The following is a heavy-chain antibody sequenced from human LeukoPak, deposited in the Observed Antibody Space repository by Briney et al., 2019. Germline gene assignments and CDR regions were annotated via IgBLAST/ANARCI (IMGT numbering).Heavy chain of an antibody. CDR1: GYTFTSYH. V-gene: IGHV1-18*01. Sequence: GASVKVSCKASGYTFTSYHITWVRQAPGQGLEWMGWISIYNGNTNYAQKLQGRVTMTTDTSTSTAYMELRSLRSDDTAVYYCARALHYYDSGGYFFRDNYWGQGTLVTVSS. D-gene: IGHD3-22*01. CDR2: ISIYNGNT. J-gene: IGHJ4*02. CDR3: ARALHYYDSGGYFFRDNY.